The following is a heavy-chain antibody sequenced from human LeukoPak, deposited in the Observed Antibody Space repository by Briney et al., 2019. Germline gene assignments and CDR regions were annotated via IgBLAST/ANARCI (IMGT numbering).Heavy chain of an antibody. J-gene: IGHJ4*02. D-gene: IGHD6-6*01. CDR1: GGSISNYY. CDR3: ARSLGFPSSFDS. Sequence: SETLSLTCTVSGGSISNYYWSWIRQPPGKGLEWIGYIYYSGSTNYNPSLKSRVTISVDTSKNQFSLKLSSVTAADTAVYYCARSLGFPSSFDSWGQGTLVTVSS. CDR2: IYYSGST. V-gene: IGHV4-59*01.